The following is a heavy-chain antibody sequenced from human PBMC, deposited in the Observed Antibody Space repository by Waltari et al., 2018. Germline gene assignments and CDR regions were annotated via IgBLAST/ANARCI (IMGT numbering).Heavy chain of an antibody. CDR1: GFTFSSYG. V-gene: IGHV3-30*02. J-gene: IGHJ4*02. D-gene: IGHD3-3*01. CDR2: IRYDGSNK. Sequence: QVQLVESGGGVVQPGGSLRLSCAASGFTFSSYGMHWVRRAPGNGLEWVAFIRYDGSNKYYADSVKGRFTISRDNSKNTLYLQMNSLRAEDTAVYYCAKAGGVGFLEWLSPRNYFDYWGQGTLVTVSS. CDR3: AKAGGVGFLEWLSPRNYFDY.